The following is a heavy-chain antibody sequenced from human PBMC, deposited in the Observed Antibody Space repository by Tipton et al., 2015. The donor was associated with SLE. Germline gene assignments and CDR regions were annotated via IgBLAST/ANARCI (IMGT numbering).Heavy chain of an antibody. J-gene: IGHJ4*02. D-gene: IGHD3-10*01. CDR2: INHSGST. V-gene: IGHV4-34*01. Sequence: LRLSCAVYGGSFSGYYWSWIRQPPGKGLEWIGEINHSGSTNYNPSLKSRVTISADTSKNQFSLKLSSVTAADTAMYYCARHRGMVQGVIVPFEYWGQGTLVTVSS. CDR1: GGSFSGYY. CDR3: ARHRGMVQGVIVPFEY.